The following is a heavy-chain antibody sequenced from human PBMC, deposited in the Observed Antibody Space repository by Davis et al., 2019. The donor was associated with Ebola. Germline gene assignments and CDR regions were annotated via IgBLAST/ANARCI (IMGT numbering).Heavy chain of an antibody. CDR2: IYYSGST. CDR3: ARQFDT. Sequence: SETLSLTCAVYGGSFSGYYWSWIRQPPGKGLEWIGSIYYSGSTNYNPSLKSRVTISVDTSKNQFSLKLSSVTAADTAVYYCARQFDTWGQGILVTVSS. D-gene: IGHD5-18*01. V-gene: IGHV4-34*01. CDR1: GGSFSGYY. J-gene: IGHJ4*02.